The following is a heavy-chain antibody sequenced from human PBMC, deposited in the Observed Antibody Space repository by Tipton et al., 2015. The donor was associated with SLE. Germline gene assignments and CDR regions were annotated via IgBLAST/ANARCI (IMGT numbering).Heavy chain of an antibody. CDR1: GYSISSGYY. D-gene: IGHD1-14*01. V-gene: IGHV4-38-2*01. CDR3: VSGVGNTGRFHY. J-gene: IGHJ4*02. CDR2: VYRTA. Sequence: TLSLTCAVSGYSISSGYYWGWIRQSPVKGLEGIGIVYRTAYYNPSLNSRVTVSVETSKNEVSLKLNSVTASDTAVYYCVSGVGNTGRFHYWGQGALVTVSS.